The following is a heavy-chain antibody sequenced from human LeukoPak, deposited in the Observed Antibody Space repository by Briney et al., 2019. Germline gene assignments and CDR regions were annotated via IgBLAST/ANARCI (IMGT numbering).Heavy chain of an antibody. D-gene: IGHD6-13*01. V-gene: IGHV3-21*01. CDR3: AREVAAAAYYFDY. J-gene: IGHJ4*02. CDR2: ISSSSSYI. Sequence: GRSLRLSCAASGFTFSSYSMNWVRQAPGKGLEWVSSISSSSSYIYYADSVKGRFTISRDNAKNSLYLQMDSLRAEDTAVYYCAREVAAAAYYFDYWGQGTLVTVSS. CDR1: GFTFSSYS.